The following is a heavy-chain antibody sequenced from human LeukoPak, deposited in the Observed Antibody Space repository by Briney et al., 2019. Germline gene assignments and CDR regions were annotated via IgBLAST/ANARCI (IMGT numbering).Heavy chain of an antibody. CDR1: GGSMSRYY. CDR2: IYYSGST. D-gene: IGHD3-22*01. Sequence: SETLSLTCTVSGGSMSRYYWGWIRQPPGKGLEWIGSIYYSGSTYYNPSLKSRVTITVDTSKNQFSLKLSSVTAADTAVYYCARHRWYYDSSGYYFLYYFDYWGQGTLVTVSS. V-gene: IGHV4-39*01. J-gene: IGHJ4*02. CDR3: ARHRWYYDSSGYYFLYYFDY.